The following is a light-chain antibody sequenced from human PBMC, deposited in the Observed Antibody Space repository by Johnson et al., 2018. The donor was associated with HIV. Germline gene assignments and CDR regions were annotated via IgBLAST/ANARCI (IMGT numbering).Light chain of an antibody. V-gene: IGLV1-51*01. CDR3: GTWHTSLSAGGD. J-gene: IGLJ1*01. CDR2: END. Sequence: QSVLTQPPSVSAAPGQKVTISCSGSSSNIGNNYVSWYQQIPGTAPKLLIYENDKRPSGIPDRFSGSKSGTSATLGITGLQTGDEADYSCGTWHTSLSAGGDFGTGRQGTVL. CDR1: SSNIGNNY.